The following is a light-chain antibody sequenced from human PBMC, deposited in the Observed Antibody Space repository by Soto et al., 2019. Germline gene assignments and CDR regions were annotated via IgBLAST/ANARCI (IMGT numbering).Light chain of an antibody. J-gene: IGKJ5*01. V-gene: IGKV1-12*01. CDR3: QQSYSTPIT. Sequence: DIQMTQSPSPVSAAVRDRVTITCRASQGISSWFAWNQQKPGKAPNLLIYITFRLQSGVPPRFRGSGSGTDFTLTITRLQPEDFATYYCQQSYSTPITFGQGTRLE. CDR1: QGISSW. CDR2: ITF.